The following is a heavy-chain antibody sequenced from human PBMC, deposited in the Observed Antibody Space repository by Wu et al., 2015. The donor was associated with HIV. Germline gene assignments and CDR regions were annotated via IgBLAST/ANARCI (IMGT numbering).Heavy chain of an antibody. CDR2: INPETGDT. V-gene: IGHV1-2*02. CDR3: ARDWQFRVVFDDFCMDV. CDR1: GYTFTDYY. Sequence: QVQLVQSGAEVQKSGASVKVSCKTSGYTFTDYYIHWVRQAPGQGLQWMGWINPETGDTKYSQTFKGSVTMTRDTSISTVYMVLTSLKSNDTAIYYCARDWQFRVVFDDFCMDVWGNGTTVIVSS. J-gene: IGHJ6*03. D-gene: IGHD3-9*01.